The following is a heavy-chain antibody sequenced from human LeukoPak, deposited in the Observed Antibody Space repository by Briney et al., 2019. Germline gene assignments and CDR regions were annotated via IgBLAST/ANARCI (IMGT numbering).Heavy chain of an antibody. CDR2: INPNSGGT. CDR1: GYTFTSYG. V-gene: IGHV1-2*02. Sequence: ASVKVSCKASGYTFTSYGISWVRQAPGQGLEWMGWINPNSGGTNYAQKFQGRVTMTRDTSISTAYMELSRLRSDDTAVYYCARDSGYDFWSGYYRGYFQHWGQGTLVTVSS. J-gene: IGHJ1*01. CDR3: ARDSGYDFWSGYYRGYFQH. D-gene: IGHD3-3*01.